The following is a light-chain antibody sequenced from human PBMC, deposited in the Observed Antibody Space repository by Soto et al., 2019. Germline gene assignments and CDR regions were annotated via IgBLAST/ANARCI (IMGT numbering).Light chain of an antibody. CDR1: SSNIGSNY. Sequence: QSVLTQPPSASGTPGQRVTISCSGSSSNIGSNYVFWYQQLPGTAPKLLIKSNNQRPSGVPDRFSGSKSGTSASLAISGLRSEDEADYYCAAWDDSLSGWVFGGGTQLTVL. J-gene: IGLJ3*02. CDR2: SNN. V-gene: IGLV1-47*02. CDR3: AAWDDSLSGWV.